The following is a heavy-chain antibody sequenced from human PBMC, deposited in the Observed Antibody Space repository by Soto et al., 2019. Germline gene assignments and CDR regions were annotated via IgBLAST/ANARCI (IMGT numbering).Heavy chain of an antibody. CDR1: GFTFRSYG. D-gene: IGHD1-7*01. Sequence: GGSLRLSCAASGFTFRSYGMHWVRQAPGKGLEWVAVIWYDGSNKYYADSVKGRFTISRDNSKKTLYLQMNSLRDEDTAVYYCARDGRTSVYYLDYWGQGTLVTVSS. J-gene: IGHJ4*02. CDR3: ARDGRTSVYYLDY. V-gene: IGHV3-33*01. CDR2: IWYDGSNK.